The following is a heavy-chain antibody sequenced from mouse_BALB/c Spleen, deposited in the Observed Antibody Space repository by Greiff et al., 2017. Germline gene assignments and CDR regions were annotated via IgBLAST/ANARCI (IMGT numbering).Heavy chain of an antibody. CDR1: GYTFSSYW. J-gene: IGHJ4*01. Sequence: QQESGAELMKPGASVKISCKATGYTFSSYWIEWVKQRPGHGLEWIGEILPGSGSTNYNEKFKGKATFTADTSSNTAYMQLSSLTSEDSAVYYCARKTGTDAMDYWGQGTSVTVSS. CDR3: ARKTGTDAMDY. D-gene: IGHD4-1*01. V-gene: IGHV1-9*01. CDR2: ILPGSGST.